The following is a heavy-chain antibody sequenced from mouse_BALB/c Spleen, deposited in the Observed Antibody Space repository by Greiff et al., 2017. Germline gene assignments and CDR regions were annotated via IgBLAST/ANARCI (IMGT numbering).Heavy chain of an antibody. CDR2: IRNKANGYTT. V-gene: IGHV7-3*02. D-gene: IGHD1-2*01. CDR1: GFTFTDYY. CDR3: ARVHYYGYGDY. Sequence: DVKLVESGGGLVQPGGSLRLSCATSGFTFTDYYMSWVRQPPGKALEWLGFIRNKANGYTTEYSASVKGRFTISRDNSQSILYLQMNTLRAEDSATYYCARVHYYGYGDYWGQGTTLTVSS. J-gene: IGHJ2*01.